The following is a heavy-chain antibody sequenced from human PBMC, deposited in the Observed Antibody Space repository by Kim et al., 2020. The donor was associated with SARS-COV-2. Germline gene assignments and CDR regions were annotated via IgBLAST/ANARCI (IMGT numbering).Heavy chain of an antibody. CDR2: IYYSGST. CDR3: VRDYMVATMRDYFDY. V-gene: IGHV4-39*07. Sequence: SETLSLTCTVSGDSISSSSYYWGWIRQPPGRGLEWIGSIYYSGSTYYNPSLKTRATISVDTSKNQFSLKLNSVTAADTAVYYCVRDYMVATMRDYFDYWGQGTLVTVSS. CDR1: GDSISSSSYY. D-gene: IGHD5-12*01. J-gene: IGHJ4*02.